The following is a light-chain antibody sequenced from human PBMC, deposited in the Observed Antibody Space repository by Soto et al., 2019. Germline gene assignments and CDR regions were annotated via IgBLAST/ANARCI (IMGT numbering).Light chain of an antibody. V-gene: IGLV2-14*01. CDR1: SSDVGGYNY. J-gene: IGLJ1*01. CDR2: DVS. CDR3: SSYTSSSTLV. Sequence: QSVLTQPASVSGSPGQSITISCTGTSSDVGGYNYVSWYQQHPGKAPKLMIYDVSNRPSGVSNRFSGSKSANTASLTISGLQAEDEADYYCSSYTSSSTLVFGPGTKVTVL.